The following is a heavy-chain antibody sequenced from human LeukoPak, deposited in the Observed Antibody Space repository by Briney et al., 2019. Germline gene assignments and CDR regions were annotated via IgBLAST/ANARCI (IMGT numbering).Heavy chain of an antibody. D-gene: IGHD6-19*01. J-gene: IGHJ4*02. Sequence: GGSLRLSCAASGFTSSSYGMSWVRQAPGKGLEWVSGISGSGDSTYYADSVKGRFTISRDNSKNTLYLQMNSLRAEDTAVYYCARRSGIAVAGAFDYWGQGTLVTVSS. CDR2: ISGSGDST. CDR3: ARRSGIAVAGAFDY. CDR1: GFTSSSYG. V-gene: IGHV3-23*01.